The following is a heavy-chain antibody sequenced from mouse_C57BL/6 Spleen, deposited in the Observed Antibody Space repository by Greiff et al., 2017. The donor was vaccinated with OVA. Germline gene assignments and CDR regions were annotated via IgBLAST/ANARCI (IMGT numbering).Heavy chain of an antibody. CDR1: GFTFSSYT. D-gene: IGHD2-4*01. V-gene: IGHV5-9*01. CDR2: ISGGGGNT. CDR3: ARRGLRGEYYFDY. J-gene: IGHJ2*01. Sequence: EVQRVESGGGLVKPGGSLKLSCAASGFTFSSYTMSWVRQTPEKRLEWVATISGGGGNTYYPDSVKGRFTISRDNAKNTLYLQMSSLRSEDTALYYCARRGLRGEYYFDYWGQGTTLTVSS.